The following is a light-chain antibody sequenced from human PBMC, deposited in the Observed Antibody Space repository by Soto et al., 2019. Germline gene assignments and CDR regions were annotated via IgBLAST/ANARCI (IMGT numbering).Light chain of an antibody. J-gene: IGKJ4*01. Sequence: EILMTQSPVTLSVSPGDRVTLSCRASRNINRKVAWYQQKPGQAPRLLLSGASTRATGIPTRFSGSGSGTEFTLTISNLQSEDFAVYYCQQYYDYPPLIFGGGTKVEIK. V-gene: IGKV3-15*01. CDR2: GAS. CDR1: RNINRK. CDR3: QQYYDYPPLI.